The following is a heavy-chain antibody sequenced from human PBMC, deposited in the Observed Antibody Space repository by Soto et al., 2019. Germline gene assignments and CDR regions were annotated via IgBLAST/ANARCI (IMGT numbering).Heavy chain of an antibody. CDR1: GDSVSSNSAA. J-gene: IGHJ3*02. Sequence: PSETLSLTCAISGDSVSSNSAAWNWLRQSPSRGLEWLGRTYYRSKWYNDYVVSVKSRITINPDTSKSQFSLQLNSVTPEDTAVYYCARERGVLSEAFDTWGQGTVVTVSS. D-gene: IGHD3-10*01. V-gene: IGHV6-1*01. CDR2: TYYRSKWYN. CDR3: ARERGVLSEAFDT.